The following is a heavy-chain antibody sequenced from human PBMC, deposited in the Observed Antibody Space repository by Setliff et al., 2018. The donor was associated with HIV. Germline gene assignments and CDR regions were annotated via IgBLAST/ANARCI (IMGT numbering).Heavy chain of an antibody. V-gene: IGHV3-21*04. CDR3: ARDILTYYYDRGGNGGLDY. CDR1: GFTFSTYR. J-gene: IGHJ4*02. CDR2: ISSSSSYI. Sequence: PGGSLRLSCAASGFTFSTYRMNWVRQGPGKGLEWVSSISSSSSYIFYAVSVKGRFTISRDNAKNSLYLQMNSLRAEDTAVYYCARDILTYYYDRGGNGGLDYWGQGTLVTVSS. D-gene: IGHD3-22*01.